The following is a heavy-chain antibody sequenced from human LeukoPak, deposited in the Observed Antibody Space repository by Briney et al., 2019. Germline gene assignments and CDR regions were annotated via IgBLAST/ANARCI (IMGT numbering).Heavy chain of an antibody. Sequence: GSVKVSCKASGYTFPSYYMHWVRQAPGQGLEWMGIINPNGGSTSYAQKFQGRLTMTRDTSTSTAYMELSSLRSEDTAVYYCAREGPAYDSSEPFLDYWGQGTLVTVSS. V-gene: IGHV1-46*01. CDR2: INPNGGST. J-gene: IGHJ4*02. D-gene: IGHD3-22*01. CDR3: AREGPAYDSSEPFLDY. CDR1: GYTFPSYY.